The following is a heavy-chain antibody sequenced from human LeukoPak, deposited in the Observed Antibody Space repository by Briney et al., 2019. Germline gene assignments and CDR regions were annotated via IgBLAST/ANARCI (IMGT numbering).Heavy chain of an antibody. CDR2: ISGSGGST. D-gene: IGHD2-8*01. CDR1: GFTFSSYA. CDR3: AKDFGYCINGVCYGTPFDY. Sequence: GGSLRPSCAASGFTFSSYAMSWVRQAPGKGLEWVSGISGSGGSTYYADSVKGRFTISRDNSKNTLYLQMSGLRAEDTAVYYCAKDFGYCINGVCYGTPFDYWGQGTLVTVSS. J-gene: IGHJ4*02. V-gene: IGHV3-23*01.